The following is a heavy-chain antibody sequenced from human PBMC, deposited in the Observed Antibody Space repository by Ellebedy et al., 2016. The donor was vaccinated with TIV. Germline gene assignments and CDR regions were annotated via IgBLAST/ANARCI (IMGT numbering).Heavy chain of an antibody. CDR2: ISYDGSNK. Sequence: GESLKISXAASGFSFSTYGIHWVRQAPGKGLEWVAVISYDGSNKFYADSVKGRFAISRDNSKNTLYLQMNSLRAEDTAVYYCAKDSKDCSNGVCPTAYNLGNWFDSWGQGTLVTVSS. V-gene: IGHV3-30*18. J-gene: IGHJ5*01. CDR3: AKDSKDCSNGVCPTAYNLGNWFDS. D-gene: IGHD2-8*01. CDR1: GFSFSTYG.